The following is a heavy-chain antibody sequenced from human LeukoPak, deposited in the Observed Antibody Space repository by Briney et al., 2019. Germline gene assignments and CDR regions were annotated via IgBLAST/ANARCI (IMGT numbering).Heavy chain of an antibody. CDR1: GYTFTSYG. CDR2: ISAYNGNT. D-gene: IGHD1-14*01. V-gene: IGHV1-18*01. Sequence: GASVTVSCKASGYTFTSYGISWVRQAPGQGLEWMGWISAYNGNTNYAQKLQGRVTMTTDTSTSTAYMELRSLRSDDTAVYYCARGTNLSTRDAFDIWGQGTMVTVSS. CDR3: ARGTNLSTRDAFDI. J-gene: IGHJ3*02.